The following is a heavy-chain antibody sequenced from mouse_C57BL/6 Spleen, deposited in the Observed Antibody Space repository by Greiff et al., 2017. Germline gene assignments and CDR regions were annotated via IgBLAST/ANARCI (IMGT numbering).Heavy chain of an antibody. CDR3: ARRGMFDV. V-gene: IGHV5-9*01. CDR1: GFTFSSYT. CDR2: ISGGGGNT. Sequence: EVMLVESGGGLVKPGGSLKLSCAASGFTFSSYTMSWVRQTPEKRLEWVATISGGGGNTYYPDSVKGRFTISRDNAKNTLYLQMSSLRSEDTALYYCARRGMFDVWGTGTTVTVSS. J-gene: IGHJ1*03.